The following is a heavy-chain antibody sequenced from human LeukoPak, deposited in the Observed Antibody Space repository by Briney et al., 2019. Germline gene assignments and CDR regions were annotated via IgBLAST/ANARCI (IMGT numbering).Heavy chain of an antibody. V-gene: IGHV1-46*01. D-gene: IGHD3-22*01. Sequence: ASVKVSCKASGYSFSRSDMHWVREAPGQGHGWVGIINPSDDSTRYAQKFQGRVTITKDSSTNTVYMHLSSLSSDDTAVYYCARAYYESSAYRHAVYFDYWGQGTLVTVSS. CDR2: INPSDDST. CDR1: GYSFSRSD. CDR3: ARAYYESSAYRHAVYFDY. J-gene: IGHJ4*02.